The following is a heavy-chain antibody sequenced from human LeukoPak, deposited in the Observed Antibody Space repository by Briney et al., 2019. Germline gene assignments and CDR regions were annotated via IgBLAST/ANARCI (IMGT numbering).Heavy chain of an antibody. Sequence: SETLSLTCTVSGGSISSYYWSWIRQPPGMGLEWIGYIYYSGSTNYNPSLKSRVTISVDTSKNQLSLKLSSVTAADTAVYYCARRRDAFDIWGQGTMVTVSS. CDR1: GGSISSYY. CDR2: IYYSGST. CDR3: ARRRDAFDI. J-gene: IGHJ3*02. V-gene: IGHV4-59*08.